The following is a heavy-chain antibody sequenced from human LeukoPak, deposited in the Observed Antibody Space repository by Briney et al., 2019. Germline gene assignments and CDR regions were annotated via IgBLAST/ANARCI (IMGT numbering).Heavy chain of an antibody. CDR3: ARGGIAAAGTYYYYYGMDV. Sequence: GGSLRLSCAASGFTFSNYGMHWVRQAPGKGLEWVALIWFDGRNKFHADSVKGRFTISRDNSKNTLYLQMNSLRAEDTAVYYCARGGIAAAGTYYYYYGMDVWGQGTTVTVSS. J-gene: IGHJ6*02. CDR1: GFTFSNYG. V-gene: IGHV3-30*02. D-gene: IGHD6-13*01. CDR2: IWFDGRNK.